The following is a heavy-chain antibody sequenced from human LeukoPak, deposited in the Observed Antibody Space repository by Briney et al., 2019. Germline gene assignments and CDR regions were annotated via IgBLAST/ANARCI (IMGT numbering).Heavy chain of an antibody. CDR1: GVSISSYY. V-gene: IGHV4-4*07. D-gene: IGHD3-16*02. Sequence: SETLSLTCTVSGVSISSYYWSWIRQPAGKGLEWIGRIYTSGSTNYNPSLKSRVTISVDTSKNQFSLKLSSVTAADTAVYYCARGDGDYVWGSYRYYYYYYMDVWGKGTTVTISS. J-gene: IGHJ6*03. CDR3: ARGDGDYVWGSYRYYYYYYMDV. CDR2: IYTSGST.